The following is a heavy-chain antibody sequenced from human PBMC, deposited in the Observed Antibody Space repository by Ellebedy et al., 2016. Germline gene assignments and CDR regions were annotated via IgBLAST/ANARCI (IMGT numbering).Heavy chain of an antibody. V-gene: IGHV3-23*01. CDR3: YYGHYSAS. CDR2: ISAGGDIT. D-gene: IGHD4-17*01. CDR1: ELNLGNYF. J-gene: IGHJ4*02. Sequence: GGSLRLXCTASELNLGNYFMSWVRQAPGGGLEWVSTISAGGDITFSADSVKGRFTISRDNSRDTLYLQMNSLRAEDTAVYYCYYGHYSASWGQGTLVTVSS.